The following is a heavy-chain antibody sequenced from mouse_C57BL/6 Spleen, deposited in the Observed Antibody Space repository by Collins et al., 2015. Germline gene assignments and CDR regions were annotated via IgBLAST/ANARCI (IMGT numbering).Heavy chain of an antibody. J-gene: IGHJ4*01. D-gene: IGHD1-1*01. CDR2: IHPSDSDT. CDR1: GYTXTSYW. Sequence: QVQLQQPGAELVKPGASVKVSCKASGYTXTSYWMHWVKQRPGQGLEWIGRIHPSDSDTNYNQKFKGKATLTVDKSSSTAYMQLSSLTSEDSAVYYCAIYPYYYGSSSYAMDYWGQGTSVTVSS. CDR3: AIYPYYYGSSSYAMDY. V-gene: IGHV1-74*01.